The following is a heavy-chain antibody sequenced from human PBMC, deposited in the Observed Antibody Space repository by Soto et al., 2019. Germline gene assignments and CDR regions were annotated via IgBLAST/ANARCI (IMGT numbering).Heavy chain of an antibody. CDR3: TRANWYSEY. V-gene: IGHV4-59*11. CDR1: GGSISNHY. CDR2: IYYNGDT. Sequence: QVQLQESGPGLVKPSETLSLTCSVSGGSISNHYWSWIRQPPGKGLEWIGYIYYNGDTNYNPSLKRRVTMSVDTSRNQISLKLTTVTAADPAVYYCTRANWYSEYWGQGTLVTVSS. D-gene: IGHD7-27*01. J-gene: IGHJ4*02.